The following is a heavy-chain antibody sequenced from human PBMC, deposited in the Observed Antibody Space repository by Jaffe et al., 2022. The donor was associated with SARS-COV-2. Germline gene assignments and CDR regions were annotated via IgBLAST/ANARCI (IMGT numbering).Heavy chain of an antibody. CDR2: IKQDGNEI. V-gene: IGHV3-7*03. CDR3: VRVGCSSGCYSDV. CDR1: GFTFSSYW. D-gene: IGHD2-21*02. J-gene: IGHJ6*02. Sequence: EVQVVESGGGLVQPGGSLRLSCVASGFTFSSYWMSWVRQAPGKGLEWVANIKQDGNEIFYVDSVKGRFTISRDNTENSLYLQMNSLRAEDTAVYYCVRVGCSSGCYSDVWGQGTTVTVSS.